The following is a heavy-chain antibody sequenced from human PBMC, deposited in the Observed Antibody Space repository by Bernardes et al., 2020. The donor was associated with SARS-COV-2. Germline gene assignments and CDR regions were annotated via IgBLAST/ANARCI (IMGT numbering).Heavy chain of an antibody. D-gene: IGHD6-19*01. Sequence: ASVKVSCKASGYTFTSYGISWARQAPGQGLEWMGWISAYNGNTNSAQKLQGRVTMTTDTSTSTAYMELRSLRSDDTAVYYCARDIYSSGGSGGYYYDGMDGRGQGTTVTVSS. CDR1: GYTFTSYG. CDR3: ARDIYSSGGSGGYYYDGMDG. CDR2: ISAYNGNT. V-gene: IGHV1-18*01. J-gene: IGHJ6*02.